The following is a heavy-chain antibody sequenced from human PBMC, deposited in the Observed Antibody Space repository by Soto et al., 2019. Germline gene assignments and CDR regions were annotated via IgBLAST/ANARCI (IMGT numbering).Heavy chain of an antibody. V-gene: IGHV4-30-4*01. D-gene: IGHD2-15*01. CDR2: TYYRRST. J-gene: IGHJ4*02. Sequence: SETLSLTCTVSGDSITSADYYWSWIRQSPGKGLEWIGYTYYRRSTYYNPSLQSRVHMSVDTSNNQFSLNVTSVTAADTAVYYCARVVIRMAIQSIDSWGPGSLVTVSS. CDR3: ARVVIRMAIQSIDS. CDR1: GDSITSADYY.